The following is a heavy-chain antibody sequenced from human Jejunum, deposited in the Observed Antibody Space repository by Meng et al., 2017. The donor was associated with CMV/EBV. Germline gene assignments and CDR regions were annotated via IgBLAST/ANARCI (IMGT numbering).Heavy chain of an antibody. V-gene: IGHV1-18*01. CDR2: ISAYNGNT. D-gene: IGHD3-16*01. CDR1: GYSFTSYG. CDR3: ARGQYYQYYYGLDV. J-gene: IGHJ6*02. Sequence: GYSFTSYGVGWVRQAPGQALEWVGWISAYNGNTNYAPKFQGRVTMTTDTSTGTAYMELRSLKVDDTAVYYCARGQYYQYYYGLDVWGLGTTVTVSS.